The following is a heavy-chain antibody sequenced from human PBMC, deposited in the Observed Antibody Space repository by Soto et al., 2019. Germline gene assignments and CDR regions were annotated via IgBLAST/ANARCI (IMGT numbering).Heavy chain of an antibody. D-gene: IGHD1-26*01. J-gene: IGHJ6*02. CDR3: AKGAGDRLSLGMDV. V-gene: IGHV3-30*18. CDR2: ISYDGSNT. Sequence: QVQLVESGGGVVQPGWSLRLSCAASGFSISDYGMEWVRQAPGKGLEWVALISYDGSNTHYADSVKGRFTISRDNSKDTLFLQMTGLRREDTAVYYCAKGAGDRLSLGMDVWGQGTTVTVSS. CDR1: GFSISDYG.